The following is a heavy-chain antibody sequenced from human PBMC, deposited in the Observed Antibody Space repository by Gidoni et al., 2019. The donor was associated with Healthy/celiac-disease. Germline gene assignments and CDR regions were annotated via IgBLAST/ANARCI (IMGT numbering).Heavy chain of an antibody. J-gene: IGHJ4*02. D-gene: IGHD3-3*01. Sequence: QLQLQESGPGLVKPSETLSLTCTVSGGSISSSSYYWGWIRQPPGKGLEWIGSIYYSGSTYYNPSLKSRVTISVDTSKNQFSLKLSSVTAADTAVYYCARLEGELRFLEWGQGTLVTVSS. CDR2: IYYSGST. V-gene: IGHV4-39*01. CDR3: ARLEGELRFLE. CDR1: GGSISSSSYY.